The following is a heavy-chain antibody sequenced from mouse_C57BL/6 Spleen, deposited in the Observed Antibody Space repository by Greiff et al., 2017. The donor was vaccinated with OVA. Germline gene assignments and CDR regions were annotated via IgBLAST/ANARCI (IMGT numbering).Heavy chain of an antibody. Sequence: VQLQQSGPELVKPGASVKISCKAPGYSFTGYYMNWVKQSPEKSLEWIGEINPSTGGTTYNQKFKAKATLTVDKSSSTAYMQLKSLTSEDSAVYYCADGYYEGWFAYWGQGTLVTVSA. V-gene: IGHV1-42*01. CDR3: ADGYYEGWFAY. J-gene: IGHJ3*01. CDR1: GYSFTGYY. CDR2: INPSTGGT. D-gene: IGHD2-3*01.